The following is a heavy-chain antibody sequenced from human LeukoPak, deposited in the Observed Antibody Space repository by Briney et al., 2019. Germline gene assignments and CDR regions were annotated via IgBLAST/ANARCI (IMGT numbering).Heavy chain of an antibody. CDR2: INAGNGNT. CDR1: GYTFTSYA. J-gene: IGHJ4*02. D-gene: IGHD2-21*02. V-gene: IGHV1-3*01. CDR3: AIAYCGGDCYLTYFDY. Sequence: ASVKVSCKASGYTFTSYAMHWVRQAPGQRIEWMGWINAGNGNTKYSQRFQVTFPITRYTSASPAYLALSSLRSEDTAVYSCAIAYCGGDCYLTYFDYWGQGPLVTVSS.